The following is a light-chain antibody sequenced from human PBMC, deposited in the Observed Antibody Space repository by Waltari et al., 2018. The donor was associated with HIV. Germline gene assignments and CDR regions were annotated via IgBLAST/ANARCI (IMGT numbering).Light chain of an antibody. J-gene: IGLJ2*01. CDR2: KDS. Sequence: SYALTQQPTVSVYPGQTARLTCSGDALAKTYGYWYQQKPGQAPVLVIYKDSERPSGIPERLSGSSSGTTVTLTISGVQSEDEADYYCQSVDSSGTYVVFGGGTKLTVL. V-gene: IGLV3-25*03. CDR1: ALAKTY. CDR3: QSVDSSGTYVV.